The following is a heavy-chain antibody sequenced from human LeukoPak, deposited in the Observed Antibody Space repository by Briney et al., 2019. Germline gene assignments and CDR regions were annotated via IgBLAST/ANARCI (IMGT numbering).Heavy chain of an antibody. V-gene: IGHV3-13*04. CDR2: IGTAGDT. CDR3: ARGSGTFFDS. D-gene: IGHD1-26*01. Sequence: GGSLRLSCAASGFTLSNYDMHWVRQVPGKGLEWVAAIGTAGDTYYPGSVRGRFTFSRENAKNSLYLQMNSLRAGDTAVYYCARGSGTFFDSWGQGTPVTVSS. J-gene: IGHJ4*02. CDR1: GFTLSNYD.